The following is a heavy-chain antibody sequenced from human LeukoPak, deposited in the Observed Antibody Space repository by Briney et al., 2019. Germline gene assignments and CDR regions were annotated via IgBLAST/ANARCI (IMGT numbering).Heavy chain of an antibody. D-gene: IGHD2-8*01. CDR1: GFTFSSYA. Sequence: GGSLRLSCAASGFTFSSYAMSWVRQAPGKGLEWVAVISYDGSNKYYAVSVKGRFTISRDNSKNTLYLQMNSLRAEDTAVYYCAKLPFTNAAPDGYWGQGTLVTVSS. CDR2: ISYDGSNK. CDR3: AKLPFTNAAPDGY. V-gene: IGHV3-30*18. J-gene: IGHJ4*02.